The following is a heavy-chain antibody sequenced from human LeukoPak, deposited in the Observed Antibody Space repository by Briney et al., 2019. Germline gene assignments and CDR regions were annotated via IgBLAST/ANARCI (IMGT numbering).Heavy chain of an antibody. Sequence: GGSLRLSCAASGFTFSSYAMSWVRQAPGKGLEWVSVIYSGGSTYYADSVKGRFTISRDNSKNTLYLQMNSLRAEDTAVYYCARDSLYSSSLDYWGQGTLVTVSS. CDR1: GFTFSSYA. CDR2: IYSGGST. J-gene: IGHJ4*02. V-gene: IGHV3-66*01. CDR3: ARDSLYSSSLDY. D-gene: IGHD6-13*01.